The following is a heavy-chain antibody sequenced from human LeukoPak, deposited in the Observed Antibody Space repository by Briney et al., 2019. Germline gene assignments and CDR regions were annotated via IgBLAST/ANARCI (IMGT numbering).Heavy chain of an antibody. J-gene: IGHJ4*02. CDR1: GFSVSGYW. CDR2: IKQDGSEK. CDR3: AREWQGGIAAAGTRIEGDY. V-gene: IGHV3-7*01. D-gene: IGHD6-13*01. Sequence: GGSLRLSCAVSGFSVSGYWMTWVRQAPGKGLEWVANIKQDGSEKNYVDSVKGRFTISRDNAENSLFLQMNSLRAEDTAVYYCAREWQGGIAAAGTRIEGDYWGQGTLVAVSS.